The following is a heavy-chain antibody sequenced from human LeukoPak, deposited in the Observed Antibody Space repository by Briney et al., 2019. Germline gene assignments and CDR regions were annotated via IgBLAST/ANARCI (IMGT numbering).Heavy chain of an antibody. J-gene: IGHJ4*02. CDR1: GGSITSTNW. Sequence: SGTLSLTCRVSGGSITSTNWWSWVRQPPGQGLEWIGEVSLSGLTNYNPSLSSRIIMALDTSKNHLSLHLTSVTAADTAVYYCSRENGAFSPFGYWGQGYLVTVLS. V-gene: IGHV4-4*02. CDR3: SRENGAFSPFGY. CDR2: VSLSGLT. D-gene: IGHD2-8*01.